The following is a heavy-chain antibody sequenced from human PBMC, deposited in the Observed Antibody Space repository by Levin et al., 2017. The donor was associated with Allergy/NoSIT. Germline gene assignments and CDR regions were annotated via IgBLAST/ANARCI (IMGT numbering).Heavy chain of an antibody. Sequence: SQTLSLTCTVSGDSITTTTYCWGWLRQPPGKGLEWIANLCYNWNTYYTPSLKSRVTISADTSRNQFSLTLSSVTAADTAMYYCGRCTRSNAFDFWGLGTMVTVSS. CDR1: GDSITTTTYC. CDR2: LCYNWNT. CDR3: GRCTRSNAFDF. V-gene: IGHV4-39*01. J-gene: IGHJ3*01.